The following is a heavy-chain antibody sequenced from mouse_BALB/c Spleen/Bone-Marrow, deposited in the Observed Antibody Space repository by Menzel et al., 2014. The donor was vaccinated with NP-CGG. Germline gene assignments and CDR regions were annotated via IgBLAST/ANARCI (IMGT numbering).Heavy chain of an antibody. D-gene: IGHD2-1*01. Sequence: VQLQQSGAELVMPGASVKMSCKASGYTFXDYWMHWVKQRPGQGLEWIGAIDTSDSYTSYNQKFKGKATLTVDESSSTAYMQLSSLTSEDSAVYYCAREGYGNSYAMDYWGQGTSVTVSS. CDR2: IDTSDSYT. CDR1: GYTFXDYW. CDR3: AREGYGNSYAMDY. V-gene: IGHV1-69*01. J-gene: IGHJ4*01.